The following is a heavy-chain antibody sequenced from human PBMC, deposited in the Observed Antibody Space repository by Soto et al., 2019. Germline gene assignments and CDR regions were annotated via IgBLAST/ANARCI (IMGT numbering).Heavy chain of an antibody. J-gene: IGHJ6*02. CDR3: ARDWQYYYDSSSYYYYGMDV. CDR1: GFTFSSYG. CDR2: IWYDGSNK. V-gene: IGHV3-33*01. Sequence: GGSLRLSCAASGFTFSSYGMHWVRQAPGKGLEWVAVIWYDGSNKYYADSVKDRFTISRDNSKNTLYLQMNSLRAEDTAVYYCARDWQYYYDSSSYYYYGMDVWGQGTTVTVSS. D-gene: IGHD3-22*01.